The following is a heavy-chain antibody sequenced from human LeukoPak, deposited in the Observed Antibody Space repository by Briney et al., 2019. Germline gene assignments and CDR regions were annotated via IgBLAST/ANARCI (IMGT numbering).Heavy chain of an antibody. Sequence: PGGSLRVSCAASGFTVSSNYMSWVRQAPGKGLEWVSVIYSDGRTYYTDSVKGRFTISRDNSKNILYLQMNSLRAEDTAVYYCARESGYSYGLGGYFDYWGQGTLVTVSS. D-gene: IGHD5-18*01. V-gene: IGHV3-53*01. CDR1: GFTVSSNY. CDR2: IYSDGRT. J-gene: IGHJ4*02. CDR3: ARESGYSYGLGGYFDY.